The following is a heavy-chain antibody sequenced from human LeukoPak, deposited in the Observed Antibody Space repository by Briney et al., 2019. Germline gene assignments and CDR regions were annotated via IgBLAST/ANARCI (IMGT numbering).Heavy chain of an antibody. CDR2: ISSSGSTI. V-gene: IGHV3-48*03. J-gene: IGHJ4*02. Sequence: GGSLRLSCAASGFTFSSYEMNWVRQAPGKGLEWVPYISSSGSTIYYADSVKGRFTTSRDNAKNLLYLQMNSLRAEDTAVYYCARDYAGSYEGVDYWGQGTLVTVSS. CDR1: GFTFSSYE. CDR3: ARDYAGSYEGVDY. D-gene: IGHD3-10*01.